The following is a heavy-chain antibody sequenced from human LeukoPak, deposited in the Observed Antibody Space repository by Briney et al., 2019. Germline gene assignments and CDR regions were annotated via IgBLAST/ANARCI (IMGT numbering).Heavy chain of an antibody. V-gene: IGHV3-23*01. D-gene: IGHD3-22*01. Sequence: PGRSLRLSCAASGFTFSSYAMSWVRQAPGKGLEWVSAISGSGGSTYYADSVKGRFTISRDNSKNTLYLQMNSLRAEDTAVYYCAKDFNYYDSSIQNWGQGTLVTVSS. J-gene: IGHJ4*02. CDR1: GFTFSSYA. CDR3: AKDFNYYDSSIQN. CDR2: ISGSGGST.